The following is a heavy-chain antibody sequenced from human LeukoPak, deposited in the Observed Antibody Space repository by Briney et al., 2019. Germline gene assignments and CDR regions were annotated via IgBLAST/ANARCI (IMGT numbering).Heavy chain of an antibody. V-gene: IGHV4-59*08. CDR3: ARQRGNSNYDLFDY. D-gene: IGHD4-11*01. Sequence: SETLSLTCTVSGGSISSYYWSWIRQPPGKGLEWIGYIYYSGSTNYNPSLKSRVTISVDTSTNQFSLKLSSVTAADTAVYYCARQRGNSNYDLFDYWGQGTLVTVSS. J-gene: IGHJ4*02. CDR1: GGSISSYY. CDR2: IYYSGST.